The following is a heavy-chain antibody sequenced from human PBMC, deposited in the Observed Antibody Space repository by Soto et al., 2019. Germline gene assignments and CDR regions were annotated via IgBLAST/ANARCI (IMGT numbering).Heavy chain of an antibody. CDR2: IYHSGST. CDR1: GGSIISGGYS. CDR3: ARDLRDTMILDP. J-gene: IGHJ5*02. V-gene: IGHV4-30-2*01. D-gene: IGHD3-22*01. Sequence: SETLSLTCSVSGGSIISGGYSWGWIRQPPGKGLEWIGYIYHSGSTYYNPSLKSRVTISVDRSKNQFSLKLSSVTAADTAVYYCARDLRDTMILDPWGQGTLVTVSS.